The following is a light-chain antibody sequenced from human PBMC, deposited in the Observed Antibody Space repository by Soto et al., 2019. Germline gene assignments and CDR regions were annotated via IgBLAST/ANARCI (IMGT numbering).Light chain of an antibody. CDR3: QQYGSSPRT. CDR2: GAS. CDR1: QSVRSDY. Sequence: EIVLTQSPGTLSLSPGERATLSCRASQSVRSDYLAWYQQKPGPAPRLHIYGASTRATGLPDRFTGSGSGTDFTLTISRLEPEDFAVYYWQQYGSSPRTFGQGTKVEIK. V-gene: IGKV3-20*01. J-gene: IGKJ1*01.